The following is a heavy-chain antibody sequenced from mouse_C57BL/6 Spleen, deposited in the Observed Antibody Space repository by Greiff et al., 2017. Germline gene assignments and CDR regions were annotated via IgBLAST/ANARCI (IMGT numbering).Heavy chain of an antibody. CDR1: GYTFTSYW. D-gene: IGHD2-3*01. CDR3: ARSEDGLPRDY. J-gene: IGHJ4*01. V-gene: IGHV1-55*01. Sequence: QVQLKQPGAELVKPGASVKMSCKASGYTFTSYWITWVKQRPGQGLEWIGDIYPGSGSTNYNEKFKSKATLTVDTSSSTAYMQLSSLTSEDSAVYYCARSEDGLPRDYWGQGTSVTVSS. CDR2: IYPGSGST.